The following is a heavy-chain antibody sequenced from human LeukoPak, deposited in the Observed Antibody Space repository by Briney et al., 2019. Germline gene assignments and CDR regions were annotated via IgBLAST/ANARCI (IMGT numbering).Heavy chain of an antibody. Sequence: SETLSLTCAVPGGSISSSNWWSWVRQPPGKGLEWIGEIYHSGSTNYNPSLKSRVTISVDKSKNQFSLKLSSVTAADTAVYYCARDRYDILTGWALYGMDVWGKGTTVTVSS. CDR3: ARDRYDILTGWALYGMDV. CDR1: GGSISSSNW. V-gene: IGHV4-4*02. CDR2: IYHSGST. J-gene: IGHJ6*04. D-gene: IGHD3-9*01.